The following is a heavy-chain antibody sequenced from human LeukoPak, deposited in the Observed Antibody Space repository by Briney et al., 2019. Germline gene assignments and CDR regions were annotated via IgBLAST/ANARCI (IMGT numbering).Heavy chain of an antibody. J-gene: IGHJ5*02. CDR2: ISYSGST. CDR1: GGSISGYY. Sequence: PETLSLTCTVSGGSISGYYWSWIRQPPGKGLEWIGYISYSGSTNYNPSLKRRVTISVDMSKNQFSLKLTSVTAADTALYYCARDQPHFDPWGQGTLVTVSS. V-gene: IGHV4-59*01. CDR3: ARDQPHFDP.